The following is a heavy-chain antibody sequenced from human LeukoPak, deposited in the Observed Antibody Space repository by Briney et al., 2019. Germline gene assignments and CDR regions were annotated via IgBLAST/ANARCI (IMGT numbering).Heavy chain of an antibody. V-gene: IGHV1-69*13. CDR1: GYTFTNYG. J-gene: IGHJ4*02. CDR2: IIPIFGTA. CDR3: ARLAASDADY. D-gene: IGHD6-25*01. Sequence: ASVKVSCKASGYTFTNYGISWVRQAPGQGLEWMGGIIPIFGTANYAQKFQGRVTITADESTSTAYMELSSLRSEDTAVYYCARLAASDADYWGQGTLVTVSS.